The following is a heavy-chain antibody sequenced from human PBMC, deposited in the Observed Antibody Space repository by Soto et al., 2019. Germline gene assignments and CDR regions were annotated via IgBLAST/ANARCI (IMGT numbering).Heavy chain of an antibody. CDR3: AKDGQSYYDFWSGYYPVNWFAP. D-gene: IGHD3-3*01. CDR1: GFTFSSYG. Sequence: GGSLRLSCAASGFTFSSYGMHWVRQAPGKGLEWVAVISYDGSNKYYADSVKSRFTISRDNSKNTLYLQMNSLRAEDTAVYYCAKDGQSYYDFWSGYYPVNWFAPWGQGTLVTVSS. CDR2: ISYDGSNK. V-gene: IGHV3-30*18. J-gene: IGHJ5*02.